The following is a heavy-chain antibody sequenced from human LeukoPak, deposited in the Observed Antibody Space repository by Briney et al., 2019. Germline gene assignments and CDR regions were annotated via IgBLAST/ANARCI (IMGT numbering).Heavy chain of an antibody. CDR2: IYYSGTT. Sequence: SETLSLTCTVSGDSIISSSYYWGWIRQPPGKGLEWIGSIYYSGTTYYNPSLKSRVTISVDTSKIQFSLRLTSVTAADTAVYYCARVEAAPERRLYYYYYMDVWGKGTTVTVSS. V-gene: IGHV4-39*01. CDR1: GDSIISSSYY. J-gene: IGHJ6*03. CDR3: ARVEAAPERRLYYYYYMDV. D-gene: IGHD6-13*01.